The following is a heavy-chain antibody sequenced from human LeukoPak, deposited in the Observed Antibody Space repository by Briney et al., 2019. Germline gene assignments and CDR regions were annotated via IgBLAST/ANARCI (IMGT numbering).Heavy chain of an antibody. CDR1: GYTFINYD. CDR2: MDPKNGDT. J-gene: IGHJ4*02. Sequence: ASVKVSCKASGYTFINYDMNWVRRASGQGLEWMGWMDPKNGDTGYARNFQGRVTMTRDTSTTTAYLELSGLRSEDTAFYYCARSPKRGNVGNTGIDYWGQGTQVTVFS. CDR3: ARSPKRGNVGNTGIDY. V-gene: IGHV1-8*01. D-gene: IGHD1-14*01.